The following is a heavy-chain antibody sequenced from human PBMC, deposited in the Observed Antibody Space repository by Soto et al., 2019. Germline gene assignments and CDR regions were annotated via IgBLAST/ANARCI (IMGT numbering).Heavy chain of an antibody. V-gene: IGHV3-74*01. CDR2: IKSDGSST. CDR3: ARGNNGMDV. J-gene: IGHJ6*02. Sequence: EVQLVGSGGGLVQPGGSLRLSCAASGFTFSHYWMHWVRQAPGKGLVWVSRIKSDGSSTNYADSVKGRFTSSRDNAKNTLYLQLISLRVEDTAVYSCARGNNGMDVWGQGTTVTVSS. CDR1: GFTFSHYW.